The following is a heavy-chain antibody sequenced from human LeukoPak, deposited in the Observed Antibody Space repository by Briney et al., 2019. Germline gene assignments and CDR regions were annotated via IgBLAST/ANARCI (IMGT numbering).Heavy chain of an antibody. Sequence: PSETLSLTCAVYGGSFSDYYWSWIRQPPGKGLEWIGEINHSGSTNYNPSLKSRVTISVDTSKNQFSLKLSSVTAADTAVYYCALSAHYDSSGYSWFDPWGQGTLVTVSS. V-gene: IGHV4-34*01. J-gene: IGHJ5*02. D-gene: IGHD3-22*01. CDR2: INHSGST. CDR3: ALSAHYDSSGYSWFDP. CDR1: GGSFSDYY.